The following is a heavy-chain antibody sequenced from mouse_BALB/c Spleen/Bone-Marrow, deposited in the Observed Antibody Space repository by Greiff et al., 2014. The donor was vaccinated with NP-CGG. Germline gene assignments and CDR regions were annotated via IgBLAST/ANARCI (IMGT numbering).Heavy chain of an antibody. CDR1: GYSFTGYT. CDR3: ARHGYGNYVAMDY. J-gene: IGHJ4*01. D-gene: IGHD2-10*02. Sequence: EVQLQQSGPELVKPGASMKISCKASGYSFTGYTMNWVKQSHGKNLEWIGHINPYDGGTSYNQKFKGKATITVDKSSSTAYMELLSLTSEDSAVYYCARHGYGNYVAMDYWGQGTSVTVSS. V-gene: IGHV1-18*01. CDR2: INPYDGGT.